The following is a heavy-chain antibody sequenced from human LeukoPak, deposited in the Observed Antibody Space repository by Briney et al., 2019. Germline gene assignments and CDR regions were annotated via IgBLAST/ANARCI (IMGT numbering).Heavy chain of an antibody. J-gene: IGHJ4*02. V-gene: IGHV3-30*04. Sequence: GGSLRLSCAASGFTFSNYAMHWVRQAPGKGLEWVAVISYDGSDKYYADSVKGRFTISRDNSKNTVYLQMNSLRAEDTAVYYCARDSSGSSSYFDYWGQGTLVTVSS. CDR3: ARDSSGSSSYFDY. CDR1: GFTFSNYA. D-gene: IGHD1-26*01. CDR2: ISYDGSDK.